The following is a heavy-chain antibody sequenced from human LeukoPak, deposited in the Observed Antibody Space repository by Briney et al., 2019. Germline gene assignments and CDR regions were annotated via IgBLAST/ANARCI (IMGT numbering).Heavy chain of an antibody. CDR2: IYYSGST. CDR1: GGSISSSSYY. V-gene: IGHV4-39*01. D-gene: IGHD3-22*01. Sequence: PSETLSLTCTVSGGSISSSSYYWGWIRQPPGKGLEWIGSIYYSGSTYYNPSLKSRVTISVDTSKNQFSLKLSSVAAADTAVYYCARLRYYDSSGYYYVRYPPYYFDYWGQGTLVTVSS. CDR3: ARLRYYDSSGYYYVRYPPYYFDY. J-gene: IGHJ4*02.